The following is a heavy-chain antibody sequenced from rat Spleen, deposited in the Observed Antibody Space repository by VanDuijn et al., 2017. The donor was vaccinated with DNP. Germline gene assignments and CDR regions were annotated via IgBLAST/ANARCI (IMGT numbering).Heavy chain of an antibody. D-gene: IGHD1-2*01. V-gene: IGHV5-46*01. CDR2: ISSGGDIT. CDR1: GFTFSSFP. J-gene: IGHJ2*01. Sequence: EVQLVESGGGLVQPGRSMKLSCAASGFTFSSFPMAWVRQAPTKGLEWVAYISSGGDITYYRDSVKGRFTISRDNAQNTQYLQMDSLRSEDTATYYCATQAYSSYFDYWGQGVMVTVSS. CDR3: ATQAYSSYFDY.